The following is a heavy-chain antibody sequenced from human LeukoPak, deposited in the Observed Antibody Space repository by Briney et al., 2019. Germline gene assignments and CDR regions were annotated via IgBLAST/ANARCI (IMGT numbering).Heavy chain of an antibody. CDR3: ARQFIDYGGSCFDY. V-gene: IGHV4-39*01. CDR2: IYYSGST. D-gene: IGHD4-23*01. J-gene: IGHJ4*02. Sequence: SETLSLTCTVSGGSISSSSYYWGWIRQPPGKGLEWIGSIYYSGSTYYNPSLKSRVTISVDTSKNQFSLKLSSVTAADTAVYYCARQFIDYGGSCFDYWGQGTLVTVSS. CDR1: GGSISSSSYY.